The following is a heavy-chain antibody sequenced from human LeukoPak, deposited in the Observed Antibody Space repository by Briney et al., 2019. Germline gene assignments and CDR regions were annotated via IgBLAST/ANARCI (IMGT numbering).Heavy chain of an antibody. CDR2: IYYSGST. CDR1: GGSISSYY. CDR3: ARIPYCGGDCYSGTDS. J-gene: IGHJ4*02. V-gene: IGHV4-30-4*08. D-gene: IGHD2-21*01. Sequence: SETLSLTCTVSGGSISSYYWSWIRQPPGKGLEWIGYIYYSGSTYYNPSLKGRVTISVDTSKNQFSLKLSSVTAADTAVYYCARIPYCGGDCYSGTDSWGQGTLVTVSS.